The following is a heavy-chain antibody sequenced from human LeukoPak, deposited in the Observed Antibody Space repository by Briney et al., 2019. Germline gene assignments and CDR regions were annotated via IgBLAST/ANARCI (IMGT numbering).Heavy chain of an antibody. CDR2: IYYSGST. D-gene: IGHD3-22*01. J-gene: IGHJ3*02. CDR3: ARSGYKYGDAFEI. V-gene: IGHV4-31*03. CDR1: GGSISSGAYY. Sequence: SETLSLTCTVSGGSISSGAYYWSWIRQHPGKGLEWIGYIYYSGSTYYNPSLKSRVTMSVDTSKDQFSLNLSSVTAADTAVYYCARSGYKYGDAFEIWGQGTMVTVSS.